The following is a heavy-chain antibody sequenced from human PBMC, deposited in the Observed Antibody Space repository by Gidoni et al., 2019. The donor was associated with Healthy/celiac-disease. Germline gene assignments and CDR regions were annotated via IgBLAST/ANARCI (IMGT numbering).Heavy chain of an antibody. Sequence: QVQLVESGGGLVKPGGSLRLSCAASGFTFSDYYMSWIRQAPGKGLEWVSYISSSSSYTNYADSVKGRFTISRDNAKNSLYLQMNSLRAEDTAVYYCARVGATVVTAPFDYWGQGTLVTVSS. CDR3: ARVGATVVTAPFDY. V-gene: IGHV3-11*06. CDR2: ISSSSSYT. J-gene: IGHJ4*02. CDR1: GFTFSDYY. D-gene: IGHD4-17*01.